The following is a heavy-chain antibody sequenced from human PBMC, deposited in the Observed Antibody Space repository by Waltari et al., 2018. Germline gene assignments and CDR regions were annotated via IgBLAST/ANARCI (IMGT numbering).Heavy chain of an antibody. CDR3: ATYVGASIGTAAFDV. CDR2: ISYTGTS. D-gene: IGHD3-16*01. V-gene: IGHV4-39*01. Sequence: AWTRQPPGKGREWTATISYTGTSYYNPSLRSRVTISVDVAKNQFSLKLTSVTPADTAVYYCATYVGASIGTAAFDVWGQGTMVTVSS. J-gene: IGHJ3*01.